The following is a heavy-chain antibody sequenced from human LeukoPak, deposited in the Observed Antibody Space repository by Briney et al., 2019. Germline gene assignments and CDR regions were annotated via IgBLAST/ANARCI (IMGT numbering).Heavy chain of an antibody. J-gene: IGHJ3*02. V-gene: IGHV1-46*01. D-gene: IGHD3-10*01. Sequence: GASAKVSCKASGYTFTSDYMHWVRQAPGQGLEWMGIINPSGGRTSYAQKFQGRVSMTRDTSPSTVYMELSGLRAAETAIYVCARDYTTMVRGVIITAAFDIGGQGTMVTVSS. CDR1: GYTFTSDY. CDR2: INPSGGRT. CDR3: ARDYTTMVRGVIITAAFDI.